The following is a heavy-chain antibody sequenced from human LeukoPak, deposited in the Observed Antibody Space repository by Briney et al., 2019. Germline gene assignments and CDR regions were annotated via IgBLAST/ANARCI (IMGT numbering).Heavy chain of an antibody. V-gene: IGHV3-48*01. CDR2: ISSSSSTI. CDR1: GFTFSTYS. D-gene: IGHD6-19*01. J-gene: IGHJ4*02. CDR3: ARYDSSGWYV. Sequence: PGGSLRLSCTASGFTFSTYSMNWVRQAPGKGLEWVSYISSSSSTIYYADSVKGRFTISRDNAKNSLYLQMNSLRAEDTAVYYCARYDSSGWYVWGQGTLVTVSS.